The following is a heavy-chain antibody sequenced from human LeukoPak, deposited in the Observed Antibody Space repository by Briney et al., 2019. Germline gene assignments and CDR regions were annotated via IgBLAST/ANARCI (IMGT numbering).Heavy chain of an antibody. CDR2: INNDGSST. D-gene: IGHD4-23*01. J-gene: IGHJ4*02. V-gene: IGHV3-74*01. Sequence: GGSLRLSCAASGFTFSSYAMSWVRQAPGKGLVWVSHINNDGSSTSYADSVKGRFTISRDNAKNTLYLQMNSLRAEDTAVYYCARGPNSQDYWGQGTLVTVSS. CDR1: GFTFSSYA. CDR3: ARGPNSQDY.